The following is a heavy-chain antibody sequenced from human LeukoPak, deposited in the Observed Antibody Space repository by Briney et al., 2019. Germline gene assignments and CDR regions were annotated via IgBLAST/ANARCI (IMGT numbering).Heavy chain of an antibody. Sequence: PSETLSLTCAVSGASISSNCWWSWVRQPPGKGLEWIGEIYHSGSTFNNPSLKSRVTISVDTSRNQFSLRLSSVTAADTAVYYCARDSSAYNNLDYWGQGTLITVSS. CDR1: GASISSNCW. CDR2: IYHSGST. CDR3: ARDSSAYNNLDY. D-gene: IGHD3-22*01. V-gene: IGHV4-4*02. J-gene: IGHJ4*02.